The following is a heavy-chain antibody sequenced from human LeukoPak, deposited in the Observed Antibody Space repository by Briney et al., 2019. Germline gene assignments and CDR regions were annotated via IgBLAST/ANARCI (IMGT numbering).Heavy chain of an antibody. CDR2: IGSNRITT. CDR3: ARERAPSYGNWFDP. V-gene: IGHV3-48*01. D-gene: IGHD3-10*01. Sequence: GGSLRLSCAASGFTFSSYSMNWLRQAPGKGLEWVSYIGSNRITTYYADSVKGRFTISRDNAKNSVYLHMNSLRAEDTAVYYCARERAPSYGNWFDPWGQGTLVTVSS. CDR1: GFTFSSYS. J-gene: IGHJ5*02.